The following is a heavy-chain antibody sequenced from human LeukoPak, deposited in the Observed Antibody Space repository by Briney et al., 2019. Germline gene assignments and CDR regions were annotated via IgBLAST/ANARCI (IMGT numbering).Heavy chain of an antibody. CDR1: GYTFTSYG. CDR3: ARRVPRTHDYGDYGANDY. Sequence: GASVKVSCKASGYTFTSYGISWVRQATGQGLEWMGWMNPNSGNTGYAQKFQGRVTITRNTSISTAYMELSSLRSEDTAVYYCARRVPRTHDYGDYGANDYWGQGTLVTVSS. CDR2: MNPNSGNT. V-gene: IGHV1-8*03. J-gene: IGHJ4*02. D-gene: IGHD4-17*01.